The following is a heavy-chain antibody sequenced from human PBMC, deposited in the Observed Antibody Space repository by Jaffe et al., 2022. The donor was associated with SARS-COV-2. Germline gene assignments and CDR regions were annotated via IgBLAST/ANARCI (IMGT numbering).Heavy chain of an antibody. CDR1: GFTFGDYA. J-gene: IGHJ5*02. D-gene: IGHD2-8*01. CDR3: TRVGGPTSSTNGVCFVP. Sequence: EVQLVESGGGLVQPGRSLRLSCTASGFTFGDYAMSWVRQAPGKGLEWVGFIRSKAYGGTTEYAASVKGRFTISRDDSKSIAYLQMNSLKTEDTAVYYCTRVGGPTSSTNGVCFVPWGQGTLVTVSS. CDR2: IRSKAYGGTT. V-gene: IGHV3-49*04.